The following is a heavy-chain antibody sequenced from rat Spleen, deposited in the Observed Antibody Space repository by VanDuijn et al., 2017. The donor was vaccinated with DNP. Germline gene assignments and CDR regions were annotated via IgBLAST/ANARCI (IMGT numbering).Heavy chain of an antibody. CDR1: GFNFNDYW. CDR3: VTRGDPYDNWFAY. V-gene: IGHV4-2*01. Sequence: EVKLVESGGGLVQPGRSLKLSCAASGFNFNDYWMGWVRQAPGKGLEWIGEINEDSSIINYAQSLKYKISFSRDNAQDTLYLQMNELGSEDTGIYYCVTRGDPYDNWFAYWGRGTLVTVSS. J-gene: IGHJ3*01. D-gene: IGHD4-2*01. CDR2: INEDSSII.